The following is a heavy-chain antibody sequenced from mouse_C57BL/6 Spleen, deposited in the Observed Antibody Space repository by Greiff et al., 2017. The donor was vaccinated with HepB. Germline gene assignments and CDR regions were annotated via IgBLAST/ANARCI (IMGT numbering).Heavy chain of an antibody. CDR1: GYTFTSYW. V-gene: IGHV1-59*01. CDR3: AKRGDSYYSNYFDY. J-gene: IGHJ2*01. CDR2: IDPSDSYT. D-gene: IGHD2-5*01. Sequence: QVQLKQPGAELVRPGTSVKLSCKASGYTFTSYWMHWVKQRPGQGLEWIGVIDPSDSYTNYNQKFKGKATLTVDTSSSTAYMQLSSLTSEDSAVYYCAKRGDSYYSNYFDYWGQGTTLTVSS.